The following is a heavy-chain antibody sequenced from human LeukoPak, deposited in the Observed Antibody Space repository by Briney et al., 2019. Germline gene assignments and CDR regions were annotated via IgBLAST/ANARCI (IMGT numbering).Heavy chain of an antibody. CDR2: IYYSGST. V-gene: IGHV4-59*01. Sequence: PSETLSLTCTVSVGSISSYYWSWIRQPPGKGLEWIGYIYYSGSTNYNPSLKSRVTISVDTSKNQFSLKLSSVTAADTAMYYCARGPHSSGYKFWGQGTLVTVSS. J-gene: IGHJ4*02. CDR3: ARGPHSSGYKF. D-gene: IGHD3-22*01. CDR1: VGSISSYY.